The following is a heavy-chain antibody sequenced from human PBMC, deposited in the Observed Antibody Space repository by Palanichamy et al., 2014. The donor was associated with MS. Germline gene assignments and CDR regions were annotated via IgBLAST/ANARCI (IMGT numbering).Heavy chain of an antibody. D-gene: IGHD2-2*01. J-gene: IGHJ6*03. Sequence: QVQLVQSGAEVKKPGASVKVSCKASGYIFTNYDINWVQQATGQGLEWMGWMNPNSGHTGHAQKFQGRVTITRNISMNTVYLELSSLRSEDTAVYFCARDRPGPYYMDVWGKGTTVTVSS. CDR3: ARDRPGPYYMDV. V-gene: IGHV1-8*01. CDR1: GYIFTNYD. CDR2: MNPNSGHT.